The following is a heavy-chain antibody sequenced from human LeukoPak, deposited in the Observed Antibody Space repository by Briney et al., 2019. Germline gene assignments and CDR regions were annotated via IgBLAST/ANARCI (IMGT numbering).Heavy chain of an antibody. D-gene: IGHD4-17*01. J-gene: IGHJ4*02. CDR2: IGGSGTST. Sequence: PGGSLRLSCAASGFTFRSYAMSWVRQAPGKGLEWVLAIGGSGTSTYYADSVKGRFTISRDNSKNTLYLQMNSLRAEDTAVYYCAKDYGDYEGYWGQGTLVTVSS. CDR3: AKDYGDYEGY. V-gene: IGHV3-23*01. CDR1: GFTFRSYA.